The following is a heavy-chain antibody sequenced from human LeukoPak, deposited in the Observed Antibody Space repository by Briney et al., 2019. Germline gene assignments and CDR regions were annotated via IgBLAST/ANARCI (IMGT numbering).Heavy chain of an antibody. D-gene: IGHD2-15*01. CDR1: GYSISSGYY. J-gene: IGHJ4*02. CDR3: ARAGYCRGGSCYYFDY. V-gene: IGHV4-38-2*01. Sequence: SETLSLTCAVSGYSISSGYYWGWIRQPPGKGLEWIGSIYHSGSTYYNPSLKSRVTISVDTSKNQFSLKLSSVTAADTAVYYCARAGYCRGGSCYYFDYWGQGTLVTVSS. CDR2: IYHSGST.